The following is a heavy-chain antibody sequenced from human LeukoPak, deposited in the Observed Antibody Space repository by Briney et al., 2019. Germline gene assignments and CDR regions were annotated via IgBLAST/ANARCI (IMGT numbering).Heavy chain of an antibody. CDR1: GGSISSGDYY. J-gene: IGHJ4*02. CDR3: ARRGYSYAEFDY. V-gene: IGHV4-39*01. CDR2: IYYSGST. Sequence: PSETLSLTCTVSGGSISSGDYYWSWIRQPPGKGLEWIGSIYYSGSTYYNPSLKSRVTISVDTSKNQFSLKLSSVTAADTAVYYCARRGYSYAEFDYWGQGTLVTVSS. D-gene: IGHD5-18*01.